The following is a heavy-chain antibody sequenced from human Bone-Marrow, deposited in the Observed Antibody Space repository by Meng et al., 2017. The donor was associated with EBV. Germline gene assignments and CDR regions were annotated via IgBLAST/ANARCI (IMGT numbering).Heavy chain of an antibody. J-gene: IGHJ4*02. V-gene: IGHV3-74*01. Sequence: EVQLVESGGGLVQPGGSLRLSCAASGFTLSNYWMHWVRQVPGKGLVWVSRITVDGSDTIYADSVKGRFTISRDNGKNTLYLQMNSLRADDTAVYYCSRSNWYPDYWGQGTLVTVSS. CDR2: ITVDGSDT. CDR3: SRSNWYPDY. D-gene: IGHD6-13*01. CDR1: GFTLSNYW.